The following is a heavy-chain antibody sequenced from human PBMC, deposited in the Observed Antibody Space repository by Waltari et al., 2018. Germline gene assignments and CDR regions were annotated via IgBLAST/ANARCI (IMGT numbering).Heavy chain of an antibody. V-gene: IGHV4-30-4*08. J-gene: IGHJ6*02. CDR2: IDNSGST. CDR3: GRMGVAVAGLFYYIVDV. CDR1: GGSVISGDYS. Sequence: QVQLQESGPGLVKPSQTLSLTCRVSGGSVISGDYSWTWIRQPPGKGLEWIGYIDNSGSTHYNPSLRRRLSISGDPSKNQFSLKLNSVTAADTAVYYCGRMGVAVAGLFYYIVDVWGQGTTVTVAS. D-gene: IGHD6-19*01.